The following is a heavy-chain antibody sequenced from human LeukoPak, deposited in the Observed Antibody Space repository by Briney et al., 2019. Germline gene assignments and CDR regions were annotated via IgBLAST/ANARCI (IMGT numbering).Heavy chain of an antibody. CDR1: GGSFSGYY. D-gene: IGHD3-10*01. V-gene: IGHV4-34*01. CDR3: ARLDGSGSYKGNWFDP. CDR2: INHSGST. J-gene: IGHJ5*02. Sequence: SSETLSLTCAVYGGSFSGYYWSWIRQPPGKGLEWIGEINHSGSTNYNPSLKSRVTISVDTSKNQFSLKLSSVTAADTAVYYCARLDGSGSYKGNWFDPWGQGTLVTVSS.